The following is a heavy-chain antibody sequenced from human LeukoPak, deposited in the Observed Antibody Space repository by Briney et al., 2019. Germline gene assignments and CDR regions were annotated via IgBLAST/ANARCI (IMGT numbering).Heavy chain of an antibody. CDR3: ARVYYDSSGYYYGNDY. J-gene: IGHJ4*02. CDR1: KFTFSSYA. D-gene: IGHD3-22*01. Sequence: EGSLRLSCTASKFTFSSYAMSWVRQAPGKGLEWVSGISGSGGSTYYADSVKGRFTISRDNAKNSLYLQMNSLRAEDTAVYYCARVYYDSSGYYYGNDYWGQGTLVTVSS. CDR2: ISGSGGST. V-gene: IGHV3-23*01.